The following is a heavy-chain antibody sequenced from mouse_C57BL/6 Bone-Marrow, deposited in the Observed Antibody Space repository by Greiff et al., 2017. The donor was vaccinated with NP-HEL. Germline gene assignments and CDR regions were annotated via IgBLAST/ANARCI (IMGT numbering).Heavy chain of an antibody. J-gene: IGHJ2*01. CDR1: GYTFTDYY. CDR2: INPNNGGT. V-gene: IGHV1-26*01. D-gene: IGHD1-1*01. CDR3: ALYGSLYFDY. Sequence: EVQLQQSGPELVKPGASVKISCKASGYTFTDYYMNWVKQSHGKSLEWIGDINPNNGGTSYNQKFKGKATLTVDKSSSTAYMELRSLTSEVSAVYYCALYGSLYFDYWGQGTTLTVSS.